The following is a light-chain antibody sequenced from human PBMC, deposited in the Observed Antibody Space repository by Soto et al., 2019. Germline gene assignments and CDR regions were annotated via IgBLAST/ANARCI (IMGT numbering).Light chain of an antibody. V-gene: IGKV3-20*01. CDR1: QSVSSSY. J-gene: IGKJ1*01. Sequence: VLTQSPGTLSLSPGERATLSCSASQSVSSSYLAWYQRKPGQALMLLIYGASSRTTGIPDGFSGSGSGTDFTLTVSRLEADDFAGDYCQQYGSSRTFGQGTKVQI. CDR2: GAS. CDR3: QQYGSSRT.